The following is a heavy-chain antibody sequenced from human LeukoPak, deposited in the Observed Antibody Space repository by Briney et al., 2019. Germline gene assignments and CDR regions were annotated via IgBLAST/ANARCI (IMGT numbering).Heavy chain of an antibody. V-gene: IGHV3-21*01. CDR2: ISSSSSYI. CDR3: ARDSLFGELYLFDY. D-gene: IGHD3-10*02. CDR1: GFTFSSYS. J-gene: IGHJ4*02. Sequence: KPGGSLRLSCAASGFTFSSYSMNRVRQAPGKGLEWVSSISSSSSYIYYADSVKGRFTISRDNAKNSLYLQTNSLRAEDTAVYYCARDSLFGELYLFDYWGQGTLVTVSS.